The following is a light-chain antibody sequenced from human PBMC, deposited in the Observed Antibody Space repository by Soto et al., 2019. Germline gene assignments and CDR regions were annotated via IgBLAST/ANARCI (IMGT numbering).Light chain of an antibody. Sequence: EIVMTQSPATLSLSPVERATLSCMASQSVSSNLAWYQHKPGQAPRLLIYTVSIRATGIPARFSGSGSGTEFTLTISSLQSEDFGVYYCKQYNKWWKFGQGTKVDIK. CDR2: TVS. J-gene: IGKJ1*01. CDR1: QSVSSN. CDR3: KQYNKWWK. V-gene: IGKV3-15*01.